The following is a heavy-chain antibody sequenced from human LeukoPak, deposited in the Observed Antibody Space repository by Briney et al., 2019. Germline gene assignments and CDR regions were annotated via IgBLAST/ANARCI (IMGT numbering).Heavy chain of an antibody. CDR2: FDPEDGET. J-gene: IGHJ4*02. D-gene: IGHD3-3*01. Sequence: ASVKVSCKVSGYTLTELSMHWVRQAPGKGLEWMGGFDPEDGETTYARKFQGRVTMTEDTSTDTAYMELSSLRSEDTAVYYCAAERFSEWGDGYWGQGTLVTVSS. CDR1: GYTLTELS. CDR3: AAERFSEWGDGY. V-gene: IGHV1-24*01.